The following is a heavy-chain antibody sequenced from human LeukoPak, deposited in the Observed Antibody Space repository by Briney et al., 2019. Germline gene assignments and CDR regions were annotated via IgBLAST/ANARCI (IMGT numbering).Heavy chain of an antibody. Sequence: SETLSLTRAVYGGSFSGYYWSWIRQPPGKGLEWIGEINHSGSTNYNPSLKSRVTISVDTSKNQFSLKLSSVTAADTAVYYCARLAILTGHYPFDYWGQGTLVTVSS. CDR3: ARLAILTGHYPFDY. J-gene: IGHJ4*02. CDR2: INHSGST. D-gene: IGHD3-9*01. CDR1: GGSFSGYY. V-gene: IGHV4-34*01.